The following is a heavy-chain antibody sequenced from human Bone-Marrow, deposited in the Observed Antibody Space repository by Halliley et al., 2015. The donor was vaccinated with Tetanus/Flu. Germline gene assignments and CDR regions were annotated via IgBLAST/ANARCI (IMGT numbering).Heavy chain of an antibody. J-gene: IGHJ4*02. Sequence: WVAAVSYDGREKFYADPVKGRFTISRDNSNNALDLQMNSLRSDDTALYYCARDLRFCSDGSCAYWGQGTLVTVSS. CDR2: VSYDGREK. V-gene: IGHV3-30*03. CDR3: ARDLRFCSDGSCAY. D-gene: IGHD2-15*01.